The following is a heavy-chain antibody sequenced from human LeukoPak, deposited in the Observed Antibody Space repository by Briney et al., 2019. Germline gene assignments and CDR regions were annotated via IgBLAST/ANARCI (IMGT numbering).Heavy chain of an antibody. CDR2: IYYSGST. J-gene: IGHJ4*02. Sequence: SETLSLTCTVSGGSISSYYWSWIRQPPGKGLEWIGYIYYSGSTNYNPSLKSRVTISVDTSKNQFSLKLSSVTAADTAVYYCARHDYDFWSGYTQGYYFDYWGQGTLVTVSS. D-gene: IGHD3-3*01. CDR3: ARHDYDFWSGYTQGYYFDY. V-gene: IGHV4-59*08. CDR1: GGSISSYY.